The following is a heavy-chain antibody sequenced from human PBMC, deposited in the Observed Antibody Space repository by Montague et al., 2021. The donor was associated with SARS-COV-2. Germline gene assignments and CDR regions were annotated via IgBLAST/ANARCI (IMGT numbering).Heavy chain of an antibody. D-gene: IGHD1-7*01. J-gene: IGHJ4*02. CDR1: GFSLSTSGVG. CDR2: IDWDDDK. V-gene: IGHV2-70*11. CDR3: ARETGTTESLDY. Sequence: ALVKPTQTLTLTCTFSGFSLSTSGVGVGWIRQPPGKALEWLARIDWDDDKYYSTSLKTRLTISKDTSKNQVVLTMTNMDPVDTATYYCARETGTTESLDYWGQGTLVTVSS.